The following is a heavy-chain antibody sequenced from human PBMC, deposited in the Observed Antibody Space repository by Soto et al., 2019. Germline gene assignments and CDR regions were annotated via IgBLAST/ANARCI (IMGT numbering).Heavy chain of an antibody. V-gene: IGHV3-74*01. Sequence: GGSLRLSCAASGFPFSSYWMHWVRQAPGKGLVWVSRINSDGSSTSYADSVKGRFTISRDNAKNTLYLQMNSLRAEDTAVYYCAGGTTGAPYYYYYMDVWGKGTTVTVSS. CDR1: GFPFSSYW. CDR3: AGGTTGAPYYYYYMDV. CDR2: INSDGSST. J-gene: IGHJ6*03. D-gene: IGHD1-1*01.